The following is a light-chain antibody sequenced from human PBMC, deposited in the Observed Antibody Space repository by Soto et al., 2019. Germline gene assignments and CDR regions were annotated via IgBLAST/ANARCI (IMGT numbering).Light chain of an antibody. CDR1: QSISSW. V-gene: IGKV1-5*01. CDR2: DAS. CDR3: QQYNCHSWT. J-gene: IGKJ1*01. Sequence: DIQIAEYPSTPSASMGDRVTITCRASQSISSWLAWYQQKPGKAPKLLIYDASSLESGVPSRFSGSGSGTEFSLTISSLQPDDFATDPCQQYNCHSWTVGQGTKV.